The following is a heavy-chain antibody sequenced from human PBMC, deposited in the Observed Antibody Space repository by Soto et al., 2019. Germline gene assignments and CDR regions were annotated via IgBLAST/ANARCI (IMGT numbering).Heavy chain of an antibody. CDR2: IYYSGST. J-gene: IGHJ6*02. Sequence: QVQLQESGPGLVKPSQTLSLTCTVSGGSISGGDYYWSWIRQPPGKGLEWIGYIYYSGSTYSNPSLKSRVTISVDTSKNQFSLKLSSETAADTAVYYCARLKGRRGYYGMDVWGQGTTVTVSS. D-gene: IGHD2-15*01. CDR3: ARLKGRRGYYGMDV. V-gene: IGHV4-30-4*01. CDR1: GGSISGGDYY.